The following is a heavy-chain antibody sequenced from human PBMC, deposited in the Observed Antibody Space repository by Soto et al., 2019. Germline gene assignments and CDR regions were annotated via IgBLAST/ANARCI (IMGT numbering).Heavy chain of an antibody. CDR1: GYTFTSYY. J-gene: IGHJ6*02. D-gene: IGHD2-2*01. CDR3: ARQAEKGYCSSTSCPRRAYYYGMDV. Sequence: ASVTVSCKASGYTFTSYYMHWVRQAPGQGLEWMGIINPSGGSTSYAQKFQGRVTMTRDTSTSTVYMELSSLRSEDTAVYYCARQAEKGYCSSTSCPRRAYYYGMDVWGQGTTVTVSS. V-gene: IGHV1-46*01. CDR2: INPSGGST.